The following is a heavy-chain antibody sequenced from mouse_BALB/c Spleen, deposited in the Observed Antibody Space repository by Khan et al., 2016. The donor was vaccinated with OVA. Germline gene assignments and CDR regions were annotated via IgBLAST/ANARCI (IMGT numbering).Heavy chain of an antibody. CDR2: INTYTGEP. CDR3: ARPPNFSYVMGY. Sequence: QIQLVQSGPELKKPGETVKISCKASGYTFTNYGMNWVKQAPGRGLKWMGWINTYTGEPTYADDFKGRFVFSLETSASTAYLQINNLKTEDTATYFCARPPNFSYVMGYRGERASGTVSS. CDR1: GYTFTNYG. J-gene: IGHJ4*01. V-gene: IGHV9-3-1*01. D-gene: IGHD4-1*02.